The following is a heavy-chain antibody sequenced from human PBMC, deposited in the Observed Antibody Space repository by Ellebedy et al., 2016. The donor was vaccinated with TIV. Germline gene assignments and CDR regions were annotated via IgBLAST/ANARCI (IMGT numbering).Heavy chain of an antibody. CDR1: GGSISSNNCY. CDR2: IYYSGYT. D-gene: IGHD3-10*01. CDR3: PRLKGRGARDAFDI. J-gene: IGHJ3*02. V-gene: IGHV4-39*01. Sequence: SETLSLXXTVSGGSISSNNCYWGWIRQPPGKGLEWIGNIYYSGYTYYNPSLKSRVTISVDTSKNHFSLKLTSVTAADTAVYYCPRLKGRGARDAFDIWGPGTMVTISS.